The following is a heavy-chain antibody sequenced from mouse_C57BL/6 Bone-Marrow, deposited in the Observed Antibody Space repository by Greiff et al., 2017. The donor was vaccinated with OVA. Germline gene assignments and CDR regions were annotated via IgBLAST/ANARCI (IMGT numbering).Heavy chain of an antibody. CDR1: GYTFTSYW. CDR3: ARGKYYFDY. V-gene: IGHV1-69*01. J-gene: IGHJ2*01. Sequence: VQLQQPGAELVMPGASVKLSCKASGYTFTSYWMHWVKQRPGQGLEWIGEIDPSDSYTNYNQKFKGKSTLTVDKSSSTAYMQLSSLTSEDSAVYYFARGKYYFDYWCQGTTLTVSS. CDR2: IDPSDSYT.